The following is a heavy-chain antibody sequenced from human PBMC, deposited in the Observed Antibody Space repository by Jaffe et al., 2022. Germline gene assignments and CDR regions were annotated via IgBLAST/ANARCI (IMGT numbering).Heavy chain of an antibody. Sequence: EVQLIQSGAEVKKPGESLKISCKGSGYNFTSYWIGWVRQMPGKGLELMGIVYPGDSDTTYSPSFEGHVTISADKSFSTAYLQWTKLKVSDTAMYYCARHYDWDWYFDLWGRGTLVTVSS. CDR2: VYPGDSDT. J-gene: IGHJ2*01. V-gene: IGHV5-51*01. D-gene: IGHD3-16*01. CDR3: ARHYDWDWYFDL. CDR1: GYNFTSYW.